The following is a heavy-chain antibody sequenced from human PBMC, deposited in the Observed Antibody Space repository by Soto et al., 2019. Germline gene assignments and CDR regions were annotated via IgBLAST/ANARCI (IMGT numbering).Heavy chain of an antibody. CDR2: ISAYNGNT. CDR3: AREDPVWLVFDY. Sequence: ASVKVSCKASGYTFTSYGISWVRQAPGQGLEWMGWISAYNGNTNYAQKLQGRFTMTTDTSTSTAYMELRSLRSDDTAVYYCAREDPVWLVFDYWGQGTLVTVSS. J-gene: IGHJ4*02. D-gene: IGHD6-19*01. V-gene: IGHV1-18*01. CDR1: GYTFTSYG.